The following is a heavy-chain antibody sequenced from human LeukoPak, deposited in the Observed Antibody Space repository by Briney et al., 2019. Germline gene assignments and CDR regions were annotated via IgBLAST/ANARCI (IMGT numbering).Heavy chain of an antibody. CDR3: ATFTVVTQY. Sequence: PSETLSLTCIVSGGFSNNYFWSWIRQPAGKGLEWIGRIYQSGSTNYNPSLKSRVTISEDTSRNRISLKLRSVTAADTAVYYCATFTVVTQYWGQGTLVTVSS. CDR1: GGFSNNYF. V-gene: IGHV4-4*07. D-gene: IGHD4-23*01. CDR2: IYQSGST. J-gene: IGHJ4*02.